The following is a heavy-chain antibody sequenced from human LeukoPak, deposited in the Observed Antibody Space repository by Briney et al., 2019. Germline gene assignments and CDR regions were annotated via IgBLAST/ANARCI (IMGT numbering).Heavy chain of an antibody. Sequence: ASVKVSCKASGYTFTGYYMHWVRQAPGQGLEWMGWINPNSGGTNYAQKFQGRVTISVDTSKNQFSLKLSSVTAADTAVYYCARSQVRFRGSRRYNWFDPWGQGTLVTVSS. CDR1: GYTFTGYY. CDR2: INPNSGGT. CDR3: ARSQVRFRGSRRYNWFDP. J-gene: IGHJ5*02. D-gene: IGHD6-13*01. V-gene: IGHV1-2*02.